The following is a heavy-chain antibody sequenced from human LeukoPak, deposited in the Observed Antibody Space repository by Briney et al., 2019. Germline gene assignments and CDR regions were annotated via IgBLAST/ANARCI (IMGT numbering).Heavy chain of an antibody. J-gene: IGHJ6*02. CDR2: IYYSGST. CDR1: GGSISSYY. D-gene: IGHD6-19*01. Sequence: PSETLSLTCTVSGGSISSYYWSWIRQPPGKGLEWIGYIYYSGSTNYNPFLKSRVTISVDTSKNQFSLKLSSVTAADTAVYYCARGTAVAGYYYYGMDVWGQGTTVTVSS. CDR3: ARGTAVAGYYYYGMDV. V-gene: IGHV4-59*01.